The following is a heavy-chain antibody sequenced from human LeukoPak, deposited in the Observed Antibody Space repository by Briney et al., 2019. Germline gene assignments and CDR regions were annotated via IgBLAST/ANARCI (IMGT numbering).Heavy chain of an antibody. J-gene: IGHJ4*02. D-gene: IGHD6-13*01. V-gene: IGHV4-4*07. CDR1: GGCISSYY. CDR2: IYTSGST. CDR3: AREDSSSWYLTLFDY. Sequence: PSETLSLTCTVSGGCISSYYWSWIRQPAGKGLEWIGRIYTSGSTNYNPSLKSRVTMSVDTSKNQFSLKLSSVTAADTAVYYCAREDSSSWYLTLFDYWGQGTLVTVSS.